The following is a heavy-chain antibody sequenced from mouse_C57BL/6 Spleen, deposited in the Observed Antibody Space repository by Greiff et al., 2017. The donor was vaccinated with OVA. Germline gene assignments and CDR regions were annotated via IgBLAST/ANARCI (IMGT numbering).Heavy chain of an antibody. J-gene: IGHJ2*01. CDR1: GFTFSDYG. CDR2: ISSGSSTI. Sequence: EVKLMESGGGLVKPGGSLKLSCAASGFTFSDYGMHWVRQAPEKGLEWVAYISSGSSTIYYADTVKGRFTISRDNAKNTLFLQMTSLRSEDTAMYYCARTASFYGSSSHFDYWGQGTTLTVSS. V-gene: IGHV5-17*01. CDR3: ARTASFYGSSSHFDY. D-gene: IGHD1-1*01.